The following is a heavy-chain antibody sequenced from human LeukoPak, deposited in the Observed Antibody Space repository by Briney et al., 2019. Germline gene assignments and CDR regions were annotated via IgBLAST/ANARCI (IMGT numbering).Heavy chain of an antibody. CDR2: IYSRGDT. D-gene: IGHD4-17*01. Sequence: PGGSLRLSCAVSGFNVNINYMSWVRQAPGKGLEWISVIYSRGDTHYADSVKGRFTISRDNSKKTVYLQMNSLRVEDTAVYFCARNRDGDYVDYWGQGTLVTVSS. CDR1: GFNVNINY. CDR3: ARNRDGDYVDY. J-gene: IGHJ4*02. V-gene: IGHV3-66*01.